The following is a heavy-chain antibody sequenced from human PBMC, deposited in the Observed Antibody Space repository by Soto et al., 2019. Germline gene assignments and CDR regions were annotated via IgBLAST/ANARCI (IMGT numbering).Heavy chain of an antibody. Sequence: ASVKVSCKASGYTFTGYYMHWVRQAPGQGLEWMGWINPNSGGTNYAQKFQDWVTMTRDTSISTAYMELSRLRSDDTAVYYCARSTPLLAGDQRDWYFDLWGRGTLVTVSS. D-gene: IGHD7-27*01. CDR3: ARSTPLLAGDQRDWYFDL. J-gene: IGHJ2*01. V-gene: IGHV1-2*04. CDR2: INPNSGGT. CDR1: GYTFTGYY.